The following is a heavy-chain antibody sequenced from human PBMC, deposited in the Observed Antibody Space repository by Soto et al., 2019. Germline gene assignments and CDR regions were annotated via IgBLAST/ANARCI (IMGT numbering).Heavy chain of an antibody. V-gene: IGHV3-30*18. Sequence: PGGPLRLSCATSGFAFSNYSKHWVRQAPGKGLEWVAVISYDGSNKYYADSVKGRFTISRDNSKNTLYLQMNSLRAEDTAVYYCAKVGARGYSYYYGMDVWGQGSTFTFSS. CDR2: ISYDGSNK. CDR3: AKVGARGYSYYYGMDV. J-gene: IGHJ6*02. CDR1: GFAFSNYS. D-gene: IGHD5-18*01.